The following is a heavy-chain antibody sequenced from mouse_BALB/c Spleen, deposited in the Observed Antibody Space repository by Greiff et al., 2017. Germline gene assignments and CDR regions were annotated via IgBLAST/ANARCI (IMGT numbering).Heavy chain of an antibody. CDR3: ARDYRYEDYFDY. J-gene: IGHJ2*01. CDR2: IYPGNVNT. D-gene: IGHD2-14*01. Sequence: QVQLQQSGPELVKPGASVRISCKASGYTFTSYYIHWVKQRPGQGLEWIGWIYPGNVNTKYNEKFKGKATLTADKSSSTAYMQLSSLTSEDSAVYFCARDYRYEDYFDYWGQGTTLTVSS. CDR1: GYTFTSYY. V-gene: IGHV1S56*01.